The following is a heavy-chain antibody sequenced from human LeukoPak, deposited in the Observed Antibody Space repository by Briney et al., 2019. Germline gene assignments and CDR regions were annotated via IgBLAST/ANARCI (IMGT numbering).Heavy chain of an antibody. V-gene: IGHV4-30-2*01. D-gene: IGHD2-2*01. Sequence: SETLSLTCAVSGGSISSGGYSWSWIRQPPGKGLEWIGYISHSGSTFYNPSLKSRVTISVDTSKNQFSLKLSSVTAADTAVYYCARAVHIVVVPAAETSFDYWGQGTLVTVSS. CDR2: ISHSGST. J-gene: IGHJ4*02. CDR1: GGSISSGGYS. CDR3: ARAVHIVVVPAAETSFDY.